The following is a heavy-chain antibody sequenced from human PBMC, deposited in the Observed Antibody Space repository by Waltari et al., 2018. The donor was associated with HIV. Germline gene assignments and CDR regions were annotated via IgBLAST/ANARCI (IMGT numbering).Heavy chain of an antibody. V-gene: IGHV5-51*01. D-gene: IGHD5-18*01. J-gene: IGHJ3*02. CDR1: GYSFTSYW. CDR3: ARHGVDTAMVGAFDI. Sequence: EVQLVQSGAEVKKPGESLKISCKGSGYSFTSYWIGWLRQMPGKGLEWMGVIYPGDSDTRYSPSFQGQVTISADKSISTAYLQWSSLKASDTAMYYCARHGVDTAMVGAFDIWGQGTMVTVSS. CDR2: IYPGDSDT.